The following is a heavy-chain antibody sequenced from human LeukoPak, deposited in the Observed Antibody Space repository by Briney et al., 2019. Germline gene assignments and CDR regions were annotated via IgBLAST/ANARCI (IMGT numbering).Heavy chain of an antibody. CDR1: GGTISSSSYY. D-gene: IGHD6-19*01. J-gene: IGHJ4*02. CDR2: IYYSGST. CDR3: ARRVHSSGWYKEPFDY. Sequence: SETVSLTCTVSGGTISSSSYYWGWIRQPPGKGLEWIGSIYYSGSTYYNPSLKSRVTISVDTSKNQFSLKLSSVTAAHTAVYYCARRVHSSGWYKEPFDYWGQGTLVTVSS. V-gene: IGHV4-39*01.